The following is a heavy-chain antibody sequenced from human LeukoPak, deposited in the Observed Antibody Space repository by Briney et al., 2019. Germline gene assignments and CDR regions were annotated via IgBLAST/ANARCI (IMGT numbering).Heavy chain of an antibody. CDR1: GFTFSNYG. Sequence: PGRPLRLSCAASGFTFSNYGMHWVRQAPGKGLEWVAIISNDGSNKYYADSVQGRFTISRDNSKNTLYLQMNSLRAEDTAVYYCAKDFALELGIFDYWGQGTLVTVSS. V-gene: IGHV3-30*18. CDR2: ISNDGSNK. D-gene: IGHD1-26*01. CDR3: AKDFALELGIFDY. J-gene: IGHJ4*02.